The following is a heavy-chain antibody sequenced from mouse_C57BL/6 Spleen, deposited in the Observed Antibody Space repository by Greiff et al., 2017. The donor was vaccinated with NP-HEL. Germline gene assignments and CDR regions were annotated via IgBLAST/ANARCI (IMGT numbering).Heavy chain of an antibody. CDR1: GFTFSDYG. CDR2: ISSGSSTI. D-gene: IGHD1-1*01. Sequence: EVKLVESGGGLVKPGGSLKLSCAASGFTFSDYGMHWVRQAPEKGLEWVAYISSGSSTIYYADTVKGRFTISRDNAKNTLFLQMTSLRSEDTAMDYCARGGDFTTVPYWYFDVWGTGTTVTVSS. J-gene: IGHJ1*03. CDR3: ARGGDFTTVPYWYFDV. V-gene: IGHV5-17*01.